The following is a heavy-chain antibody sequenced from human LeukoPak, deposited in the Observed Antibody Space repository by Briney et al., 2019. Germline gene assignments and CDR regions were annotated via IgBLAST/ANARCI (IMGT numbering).Heavy chain of an antibody. CDR2: ISYDGSNK. V-gene: IGHV3-30*03. D-gene: IGHD3-22*01. Sequence: GGSLRLSCAASGFTFSSYGMNWVRQAPGKGLEWVAVISYDGSNKYYADSVKGRFTSPRDNSKNTLYLQMNSLRGEDTAVYYCERDYYDSSGYYPWGYWGQGTLVTVSS. J-gene: IGHJ4*02. CDR1: GFTFSSYG. CDR3: ERDYYDSSGYYPWGY.